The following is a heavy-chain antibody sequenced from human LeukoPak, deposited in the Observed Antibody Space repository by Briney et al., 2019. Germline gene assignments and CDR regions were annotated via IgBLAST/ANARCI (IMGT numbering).Heavy chain of an antibody. D-gene: IGHD6-13*01. CDR3: ARGVIAAAGPPTFDY. V-gene: IGHV3-48*03. CDR2: ISSSGSTI. Sequence: GGSLRLSCAASGFTFSSYAMNWVRQAPGKGLEWVSYISSSGSTIYYADSVKGRFTISRDNAKNSLYLQMNSLRAEDTAVYYCARGVIAAAGPPTFDYWGQGTLVTVSS. J-gene: IGHJ4*02. CDR1: GFTFSSYA.